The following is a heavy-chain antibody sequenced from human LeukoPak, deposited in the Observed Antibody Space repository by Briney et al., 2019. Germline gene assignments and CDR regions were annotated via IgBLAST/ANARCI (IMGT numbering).Heavy chain of an antibody. V-gene: IGHV4-39*07. D-gene: IGHD4-23*01. J-gene: IGHJ6*03. Sequence: TSETLSLTCTVSGGSISSSSYYWGWIRQPPGKGLEWIGSIYYSGSTYYNPSLKSRVTISVDTSKNQFSLKLSSVTAADTAVYYCAREGYLFYGGNYNRDYYYYYMDVWGKGTTVTVSS. CDR2: IYYSGST. CDR3: AREGYLFYGGNYNRDYYYYYMDV. CDR1: GGSISSSSYY.